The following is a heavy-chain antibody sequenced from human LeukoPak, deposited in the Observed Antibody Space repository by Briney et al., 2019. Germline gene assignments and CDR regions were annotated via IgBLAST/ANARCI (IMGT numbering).Heavy chain of an antibody. D-gene: IGHD2-2*01. CDR2: IYYSWST. Sequence: SETLSLTCTVSGGSISSSSYYWGRIRQPPGKGLEWIGSIYYSWSTYYNPSLKSRVTISVDTSKNQFSLKLSSVTAADTAVYYCAGLRIVVVPAAMDDYWGQGTLVTVSS. V-gene: IGHV4-39*01. CDR3: AGLRIVVVPAAMDDY. J-gene: IGHJ4*02. CDR1: GGSISSSSYY.